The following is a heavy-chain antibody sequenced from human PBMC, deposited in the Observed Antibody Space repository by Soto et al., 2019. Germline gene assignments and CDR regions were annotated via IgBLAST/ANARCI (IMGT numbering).Heavy chain of an antibody. J-gene: IGHJ5*02. D-gene: IGHD3-3*01. CDR2: IIPIFGAA. Sequence: SVKVSCKASGYTFTGYYMHWVRQAPGQGLEWMGGIIPIFGAANYAQKFQGRVTITADESTSTAYMELSSLRSEDTAVYYCARGGKNYDFWSGYYNNWFDPWGQGTLVTVSS. V-gene: IGHV1-69*13. CDR3: ARGGKNYDFWSGYYNNWFDP. CDR1: GYTFTGYY.